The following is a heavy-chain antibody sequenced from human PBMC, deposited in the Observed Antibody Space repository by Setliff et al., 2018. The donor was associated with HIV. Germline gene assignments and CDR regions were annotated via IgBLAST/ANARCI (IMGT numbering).Heavy chain of an antibody. D-gene: IGHD3-22*01. CDR1: GYTFSNYG. CDR3: ARDRIPSKWLLESDY. V-gene: IGHV1-18*01. CDR2: ISPYNGNT. J-gene: IGHJ4*02. Sequence: ASVKVSCKASGYTFSNYGIIWVRQAPGQGLEWMGWISPYNGNTNYAPELHGRVTMTTDTSTSTASLGLRSLRSDDTAVYYCARDRIPSKWLLESDYWGQGTLVTVSS.